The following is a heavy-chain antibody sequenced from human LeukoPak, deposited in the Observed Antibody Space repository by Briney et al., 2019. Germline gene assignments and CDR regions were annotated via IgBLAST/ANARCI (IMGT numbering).Heavy chain of an antibody. CDR1: GFTFDDYA. Sequence: PGGSLRLSCAASGFTFDDYAMHWVRQAPGKGLEWVAVISYDGSNKYYADSVKGRFTISRDNSKNTLYLQMNSLRAEDTAVYYCAKDQGSSGYLVDYWGQGTLVTVSS. J-gene: IGHJ4*02. D-gene: IGHD3-22*01. V-gene: IGHV3-30*18. CDR2: ISYDGSNK. CDR3: AKDQGSSGYLVDY.